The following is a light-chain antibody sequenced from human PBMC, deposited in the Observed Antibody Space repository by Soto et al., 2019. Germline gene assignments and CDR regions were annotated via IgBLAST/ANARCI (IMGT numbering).Light chain of an antibody. CDR3: MQALQTPWT. Sequence: DIVMTQSPLSLPVTPGEPASISCRSSQSFLHSNGYNYLDWYLQKPGQSPQPLIYLGSNRASGVPDRFSGSGSGTDFTLKISRVEAEDVGVYYCMQALQTPWTFGQGTKVEIK. CDR2: LGS. J-gene: IGKJ1*01. CDR1: QSFLHSNGYNY. V-gene: IGKV2-28*01.